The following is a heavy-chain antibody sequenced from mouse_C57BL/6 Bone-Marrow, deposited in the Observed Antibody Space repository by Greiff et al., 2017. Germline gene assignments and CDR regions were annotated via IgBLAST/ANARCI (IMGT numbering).Heavy chain of an antibody. V-gene: IGHV3-8*01. CDR3: ARSHYYGSSYGYFDV. Sequence: VQLKESGPGLAKPSQPLSLTCSVTGYSITSDYWNWIRKFPGNKLEYMGYISYSGSTYYNPSLKSRISITRDTSKNQYYLQLNSVTTEDTATYYCARSHYYGSSYGYFDVWGTGTTVTVSS. J-gene: IGHJ1*03. CDR1: GYSITSDY. D-gene: IGHD1-1*01. CDR2: ISYSGST.